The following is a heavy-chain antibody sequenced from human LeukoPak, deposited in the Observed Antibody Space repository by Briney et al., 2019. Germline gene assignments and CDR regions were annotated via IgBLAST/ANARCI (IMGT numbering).Heavy chain of an antibody. V-gene: IGHV3-23*01. CDR1: GLTFSSYA. CDR2: ITDSGRKT. Sequence: GGSLRLSCAASGLTFSSYAMNWVRQASGKGLEWVSGITDSGRKTYYADSVKGRFSISRDNSRNTLYLQMSDLRAEDTAVYYCARASAAHPFDYWGQGTLVTVSS. J-gene: IGHJ4*02. D-gene: IGHD6-13*01. CDR3: ARASAAHPFDY.